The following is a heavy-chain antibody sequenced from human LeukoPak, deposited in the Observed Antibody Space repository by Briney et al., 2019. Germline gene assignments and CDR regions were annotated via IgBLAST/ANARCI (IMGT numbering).Heavy chain of an antibody. J-gene: IGHJ6*02. CDR1: GYTFTSYY. CDR2: INVSGGGT. CDR3: ARDVYGLDV. Sequence: ASVKVSCKASGYTFTSYYIHWVRQAPGQGLEWMGVINVSGGGTTYPQRFQGRVTMTRDTSTSTVYMELSSLRSDDTAVYYCARDVYGLDVWGQGTTVTVSS. V-gene: IGHV1-46*01.